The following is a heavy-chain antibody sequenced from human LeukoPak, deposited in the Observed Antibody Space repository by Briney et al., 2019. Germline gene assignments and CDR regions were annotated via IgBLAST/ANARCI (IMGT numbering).Heavy chain of an antibody. CDR2: MNPNDGGT. D-gene: IGHD6-13*01. J-gene: IGHJ4*02. CDR1: GYTFITHY. Sequence: ASVKVSCKASGYTFITHYMHWVRQAPGQGLEWMGIMNPNDGGTAYAQKFRGRVSMSGDTSTSTVYMELTSLISEDTAVYYCAAAPMGDCWGQGTLVTVSS. V-gene: IGHV1-46*01. CDR3: AAAPMGDC.